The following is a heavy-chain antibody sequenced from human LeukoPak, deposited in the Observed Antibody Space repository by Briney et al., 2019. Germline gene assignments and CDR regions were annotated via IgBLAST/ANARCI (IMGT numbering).Heavy chain of an antibody. D-gene: IGHD3-3*01. V-gene: IGHV1-69*05. CDR3: ASGEGLMLRFLEWLHFDY. CDR1: GGTFSSYA. Sequence: SVKVSCKASGGTFSSYAISWVRQAPGQGLEWMGGIIPIFGTANYAQKLQGRVTITTDESTSTAYMELSSLRSEDTAVYYCASGEGLMLRFLEWLHFDYWGQGTLVTVSS. CDR2: IIPIFGTA. J-gene: IGHJ4*02.